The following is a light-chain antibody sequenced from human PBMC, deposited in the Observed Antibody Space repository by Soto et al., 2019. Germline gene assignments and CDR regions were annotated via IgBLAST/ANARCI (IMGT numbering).Light chain of an antibody. CDR2: DAS. CDR3: QQYNKWPWT. Sequence: ELVVTHSPATLTQSPGARATLSCRASQSVSSYLAWYQQKPGKAPRLLIYDASNRATGIPDRFSGSGSGTDFTLTISCLQSEDFAVYYCQQYNKWPWTFGQGTKVDIK. CDR1: QSVSSY. V-gene: IGKV3D-15*01. J-gene: IGKJ1*01.